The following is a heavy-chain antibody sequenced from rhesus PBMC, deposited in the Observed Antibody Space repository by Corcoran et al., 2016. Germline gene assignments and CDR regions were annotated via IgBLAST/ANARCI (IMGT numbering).Heavy chain of an antibody. CDR2: SYGSGSST. D-gene: IGHD5-42*01. V-gene: IGHV4-169*02. J-gene: IGHJ4*01. CDR3: ASLRGYSGYSLGYFDY. CDR1: GGSISSSY. Sequence: QLQLQESGPGLVKPSETLSVTCAVSGGSISSSYWSWIRQAPGKGLEWIEYSYGSGSSTDYNPSLRSGVPRSVDTSKNQLSLKLSSVTAADTAVYYCASLRGYSGYSLGYFDYWGQGVLVTVSS.